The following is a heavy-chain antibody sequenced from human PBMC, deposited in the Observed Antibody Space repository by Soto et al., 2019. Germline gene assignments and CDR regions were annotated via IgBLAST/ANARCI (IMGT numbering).Heavy chain of an antibody. CDR2: INTGGRS. D-gene: IGHD1-26*01. Sequence: QVQLQESGPGLVKPSETLSLTCSVSGASITSYFWSWIHQSPGKGLEWMGYINTGGRSNYNPALKSRITISADTSKSQFSLRLNSVTAADTAVYFCARGGGSWFDPWGQGILVTVSS. V-gene: IGHV4-59*01. CDR1: GASITSYF. CDR3: ARGGGSWFDP. J-gene: IGHJ5*02.